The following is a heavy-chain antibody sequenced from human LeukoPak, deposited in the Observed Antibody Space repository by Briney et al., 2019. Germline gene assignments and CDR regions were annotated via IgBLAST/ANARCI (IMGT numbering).Heavy chain of an antibody. Sequence: SETLSLTCTVSGGTISSSSYYWGWIRQPPGKGLEWIGSIYYSGSTYYNPSLKRRVTISVDTSKNQFSLKLSSVTAADTAVYYCARRQRDYTFDYWGQGTLVTVSS. CDR2: IYYSGST. V-gene: IGHV4-39*01. CDR3: ARRQRDYTFDY. J-gene: IGHJ4*02. D-gene: IGHD4-11*01. CDR1: GGTISSSSYY.